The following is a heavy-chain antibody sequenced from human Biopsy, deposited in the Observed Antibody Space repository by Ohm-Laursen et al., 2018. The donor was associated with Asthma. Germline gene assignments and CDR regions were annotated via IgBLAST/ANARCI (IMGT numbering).Heavy chain of an antibody. CDR3: AKARCYYYYCDMEV. J-gene: IGHJ6*02. Sequence: ASVKVSCKPSGGTFNNYAINWVRQAPGQGLEWMGGISPIFGSTAYAQKFQGRVTITADVFTSTVYMELSGLRSEGTAVLYCAKARCYYYYCDMEVWGPGTAITVSS. CDR2: ISPIFGST. CDR1: GGTFNNYA. V-gene: IGHV1-69*13.